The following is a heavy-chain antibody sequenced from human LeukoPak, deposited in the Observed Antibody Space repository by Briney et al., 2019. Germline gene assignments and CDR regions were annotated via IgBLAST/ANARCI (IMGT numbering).Heavy chain of an antibody. CDR2: TYYRSKWYN. CDR1: GDSVSSNSAA. V-gene: IGHV6-1*01. D-gene: IGHD2-15*01. J-gene: IGHJ5*02. CDR3: ASIVVVVAASNWFDP. Sequence: SQTLSLTCAISGDSVSSNSAAWNWIRQSPSRGLEWLGRTYYRSKWYNDYAVSVKSRITINPDTSKNQFSLQLNSVTAADTAVYYCASIVVVVAASNWFDPWGQGTLVTVSS.